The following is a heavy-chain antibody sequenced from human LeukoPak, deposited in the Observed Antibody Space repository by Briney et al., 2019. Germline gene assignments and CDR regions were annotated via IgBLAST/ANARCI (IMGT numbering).Heavy chain of an antibody. V-gene: IGHV3-23*01. CDR3: ANDPFTMIVEPPDDY. CDR1: GFTFSSYA. J-gene: IGHJ4*02. CDR2: ISGSGGST. Sequence: TGGSLRLSCAASGFTFSSYAMSWVRQAPGKGLEWVSAISGSGGSTYYADSVKGRFTISRDNSKNTLYLQMNSLRAEDTAVYYCANDPFTMIVEPPDDYWGQGTLVTVSS. D-gene: IGHD3-22*01.